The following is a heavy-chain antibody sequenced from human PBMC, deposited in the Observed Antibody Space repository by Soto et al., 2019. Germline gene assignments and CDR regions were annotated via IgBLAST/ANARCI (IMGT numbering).Heavy chain of an antibody. V-gene: IGHV3-66*01. CDR1: GFAVGSNY. Sequence: PGGSLRLSCAASGFAVGSNYMSWVRQAPGKGLEWVSLVYSGGSTYYADSVKGRFTISRDNSKNTLYLQMNSLRAEDTAVYYCARDGRYCSGGSCYYYSSYMDAWGQGTTVTVSS. J-gene: IGHJ6*03. CDR3: ARDGRYCSGGSCYYYSSYMDA. D-gene: IGHD2-15*01. CDR2: VYSGGST.